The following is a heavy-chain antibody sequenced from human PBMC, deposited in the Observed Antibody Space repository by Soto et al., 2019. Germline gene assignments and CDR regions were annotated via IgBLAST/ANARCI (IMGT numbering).Heavy chain of an antibody. D-gene: IGHD2-2*01. CDR2: ISGSGVST. V-gene: IGHV3-11*06. Sequence: QVHLVESGGGLVRPGGSLRLSCALSGYTFSDLYMSWIRKAPGKGLEWISYISGSGVSTNYADSVRGRFTVSRDNANNTLYLQMNNLRVEDTAVYYCSTPLVVPSAFFYYGMDVWGQGTTVTVSS. CDR3: STPLVVPSAFFYYGMDV. J-gene: IGHJ6*02. CDR1: GYTFSDLY.